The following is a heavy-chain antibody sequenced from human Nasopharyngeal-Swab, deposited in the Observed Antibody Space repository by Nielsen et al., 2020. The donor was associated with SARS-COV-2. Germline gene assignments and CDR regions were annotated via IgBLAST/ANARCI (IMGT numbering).Heavy chain of an antibody. Sequence: SETLSLTCTVSGGSISSGGYYWSWIRQHPGKGLEWIGYIYYSGSTYYNPSLKSRVTISGDTSKNQFSLKVSSVTAADTAVYYCARYAFGDIVVVPAARGMDVWGQGTTVTVSS. CDR1: GGSISSGGYY. V-gene: IGHV4-31*03. CDR2: IYYSGST. CDR3: ARYAFGDIVVVPAARGMDV. D-gene: IGHD2-2*01. J-gene: IGHJ6*02.